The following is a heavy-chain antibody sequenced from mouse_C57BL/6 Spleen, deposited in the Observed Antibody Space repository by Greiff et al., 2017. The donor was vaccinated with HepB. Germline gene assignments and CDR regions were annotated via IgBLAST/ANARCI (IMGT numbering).Heavy chain of an antibody. CDR3: ARGKLGYFDY. Sequence: VQLQQSGPELVKPGASVKISCKASGYTFTDYYMNWVKQSHGKSLEWIGDINPNNGGTSYNQKFKGKATLTVDKSSSTAYMELRSLTSEDSAVYYCARGKLGYFDYWGQGTTLTVSS. J-gene: IGHJ2*01. CDR1: GYTFTDYY. V-gene: IGHV1-26*01. D-gene: IGHD4-1*01. CDR2: INPNNGGT.